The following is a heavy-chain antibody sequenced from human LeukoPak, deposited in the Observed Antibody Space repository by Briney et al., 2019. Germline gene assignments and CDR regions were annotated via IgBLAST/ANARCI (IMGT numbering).Heavy chain of an antibody. CDR1: GGSISSSSYY. CDR2: IYYSGST. CDR3: ASNPTYYDFWSTNYTRGWFDP. J-gene: IGHJ5*02. V-gene: IGHV4-39*01. Sequence: KPSETLSLTCTVSGGSISSSSYYWGWIRQPPGKGLEWIGSIYYSGSTYYNPSLKSRVTISVDTSKNQFSLKLSSVTAADTAVYYCASNPTYYDFWSTNYTRGWFDPWGQGTLITVSS. D-gene: IGHD3-3*01.